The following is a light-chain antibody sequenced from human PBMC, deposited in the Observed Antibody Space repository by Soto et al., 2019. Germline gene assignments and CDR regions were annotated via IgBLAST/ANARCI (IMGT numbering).Light chain of an antibody. Sequence: EIVLTQSPYTLSLSPGERATLSCRASQSVSGYLGWYQQKPGQAPRLLIYDASNMAYGVPARFRGSGSGTNFTLTIASLEPDDFAVYYCQQRSNWPYLTFGGGTRV. CDR1: QSVSGY. J-gene: IGKJ4*02. CDR3: QQRSNWPYLT. CDR2: DAS. V-gene: IGKV3-11*01.